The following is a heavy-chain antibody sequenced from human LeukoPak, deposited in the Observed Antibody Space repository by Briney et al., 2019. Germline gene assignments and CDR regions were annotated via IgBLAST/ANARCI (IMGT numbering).Heavy chain of an antibody. CDR2: ISSSSSYI. D-gene: IGHD3-9*01. CDR1: GFTFSSYS. CDR3: ATKNYDILTGYGDFDY. J-gene: IGHJ4*02. Sequence: PGGSLRLSCAASGFTFSSYSMNWVRQAPGKGLEWVSSISSSSSYIYYADSVKGRFTISRDNAKNSLYLQMNSLRAEDTAVYYCATKNYDILTGYGDFDYWGQGTLVTVSS. V-gene: IGHV3-21*01.